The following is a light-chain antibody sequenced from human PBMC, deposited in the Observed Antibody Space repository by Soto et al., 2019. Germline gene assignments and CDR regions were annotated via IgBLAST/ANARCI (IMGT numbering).Light chain of an antibody. Sequence: EIVMTHSPATLSVSPGERVTLSCRASQRVSSNLAWYQQKPGQAPRLLIYGASTRATGIPARFSGSGSGTEFTLTISSLQSEDSAVYFCQQYDNWPPWTFGQGTKVDIK. J-gene: IGKJ1*01. CDR3: QQYDNWPPWT. V-gene: IGKV3-15*01. CDR1: QRVSSN. CDR2: GAS.